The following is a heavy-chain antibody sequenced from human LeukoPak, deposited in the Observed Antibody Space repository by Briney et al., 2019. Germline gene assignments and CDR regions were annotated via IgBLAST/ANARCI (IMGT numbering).Heavy chain of an antibody. J-gene: IGHJ4*02. D-gene: IGHD6-19*01. CDR3: AKDILSGFYETFDY. V-gene: IGHV3-43*02. Sequence: GGSLRLFCVVSGFTFDDYAMHWVRQGPGKGLEWVSLISGDGGRTYYADSVKGRFTISRDNSKNSLYLEMNSLRTEDTALYYCAKDILSGFYETFDYWGQGTLVTVSS. CDR2: ISGDGGRT. CDR1: GFTFDDYA.